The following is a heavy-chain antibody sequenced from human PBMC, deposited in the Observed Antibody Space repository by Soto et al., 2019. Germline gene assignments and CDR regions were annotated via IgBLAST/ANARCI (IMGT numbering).Heavy chain of an antibody. CDR3: ARQIAARLYYYMDV. J-gene: IGHJ6*03. CDR1: GFTFSSYG. V-gene: IGHV3-30*03. CDR2: ISYDGSNK. Sequence: GGSLRLSCAASGFTFSSYGMHWVRQAPGKGLEWVAVISYDGSNKYYADSVKGRFTISRDNSKNTLYLQMNSLRAEDTAVYYCARQIAARLYYYMDVWGKGTTVTVSS. D-gene: IGHD6-6*01.